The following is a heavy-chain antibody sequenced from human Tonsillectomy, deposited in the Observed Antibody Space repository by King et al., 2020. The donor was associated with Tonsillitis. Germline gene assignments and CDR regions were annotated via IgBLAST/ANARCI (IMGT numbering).Heavy chain of an antibody. CDR1: GFTFDDYA. CDR3: ANDTRALYDFWTGSFDY. CDR2: ISWNSGGT. Sequence: VQLVESGGGLVQPGRSLRLSCAASGFTFDDYAMHWVRQAPGKGLEWVSGISWNSGGTGYADSVKGRFTISRDNAKNSLYLQMNSLRAEDTALYYCANDTRALYDFWTGSFDYWGQGTLVTVSS. D-gene: IGHD3-3*01. V-gene: IGHV3-9*01. J-gene: IGHJ4*02.